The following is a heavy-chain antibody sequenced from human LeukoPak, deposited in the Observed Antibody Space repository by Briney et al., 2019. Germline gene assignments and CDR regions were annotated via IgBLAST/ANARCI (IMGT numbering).Heavy chain of an antibody. V-gene: IGHV1-2*02. Sequence: ASVKVSCKASGYTFTGYYMHWVRQAPGQGLEWMGWINPNSGGTNYAQKFQGRVTMTRDTSISTAYMELSRLRSDDTAVYYCARSLGSGYYGSGSYDFDYWGQGTLVTVSS. CDR2: INPNSGGT. J-gene: IGHJ4*02. D-gene: IGHD3-10*01. CDR3: ARSLGSGYYGSGSYDFDY. CDR1: GYTFTGYY.